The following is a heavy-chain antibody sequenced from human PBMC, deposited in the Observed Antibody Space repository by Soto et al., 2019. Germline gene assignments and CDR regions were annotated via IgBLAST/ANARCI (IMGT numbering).Heavy chain of an antibody. J-gene: IGHJ6*03. D-gene: IGHD3-10*01. CDR1: GFTFSSYA. Sequence: GGSLRLSCAASGFTFSSYAMSWVRQAPGKGLEWVSSSGGSTYYADSVTGRFTISRDNSKNTLYLQMTSLRAEDTAIYYCARLRGSGTYADYYYYMDVWGNGTTVTVSS. CDR2: SGGST. CDR3: ARLRGSGTYADYYYYMDV. V-gene: IGHV3-23*01.